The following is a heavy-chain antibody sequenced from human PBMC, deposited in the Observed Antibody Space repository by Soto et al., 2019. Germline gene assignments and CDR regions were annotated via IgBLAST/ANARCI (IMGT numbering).Heavy chain of an antibody. CDR3: ARKGDYYDIRCYYYYFDY. Sequence: SETLSLTCTVSGGSISSSSYYWGWIRQPPGKGLEGIGSIYYSGSTYHNPSLKSRVTISVDTSKNQCSLKLSSVTAADTAVYYCARKGDYYDIRCYYYYFDYWGQGTLVTVSS. CDR1: GGSISSSSYY. D-gene: IGHD3-22*01. V-gene: IGHV4-39*01. J-gene: IGHJ4*02. CDR2: IYYSGST.